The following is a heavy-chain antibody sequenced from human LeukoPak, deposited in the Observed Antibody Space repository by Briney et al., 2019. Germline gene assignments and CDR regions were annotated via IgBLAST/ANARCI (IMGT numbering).Heavy chain of an antibody. Sequence: ETSETLSLTCAVYGGSFSGYYWSWIRQPPGKGLEWIGEINHSGSTNYNPSLKSRVTISVDRSKNQFSLKLSSVTAADTAVYYCARGPRLLWFGELSLPYYYGMDVWGQGTTVTVSS. CDR3: ARGPRLLWFGELSLPYYYGMDV. V-gene: IGHV4-34*01. J-gene: IGHJ6*02. CDR1: GGSFSGYY. D-gene: IGHD3-10*01. CDR2: INHSGST.